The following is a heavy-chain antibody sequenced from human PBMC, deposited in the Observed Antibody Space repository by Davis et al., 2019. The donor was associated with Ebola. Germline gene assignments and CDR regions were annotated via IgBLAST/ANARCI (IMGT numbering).Heavy chain of an antibody. J-gene: IGHJ6*04. V-gene: IGHV1-69*13. CDR2: IIPMFGTA. Sequence: SVKVSCKASGGTFSSYTIDWVRQAPGQGLEWMGGIIPMFGTAKYAQKFQGRVTITADESTSTAYMDLSSLRSEDTAVYYCARGTLWFGELLATSYGMDVWGKGTTVTVSS. D-gene: IGHD3-10*01. CDR1: GGTFSSYT. CDR3: ARGTLWFGELLATSYGMDV.